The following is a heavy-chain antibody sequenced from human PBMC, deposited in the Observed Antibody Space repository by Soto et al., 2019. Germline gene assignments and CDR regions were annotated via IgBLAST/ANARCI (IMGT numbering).Heavy chain of an antibody. J-gene: IGHJ2*01. D-gene: IGHD3-16*01. Sequence: EVQLVESGGGLVQPGRSLRLSCTASGFIFDNHAMHWVRQAPGKGLEWVAGVTWNSVATGYADSVKGRFTISRDNAKNSPQLQMNSLSGEDTAVYFCVTAGGIKYFDFWGRGTVVTVSS. CDR3: VTAGGIKYFDF. CDR2: VTWNSVAT. CDR1: GFIFDNHA. V-gene: IGHV3-9*01.